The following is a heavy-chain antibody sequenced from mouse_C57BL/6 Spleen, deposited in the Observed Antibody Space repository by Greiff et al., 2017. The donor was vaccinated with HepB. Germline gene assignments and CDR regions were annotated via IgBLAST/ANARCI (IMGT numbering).Heavy chain of an antibody. J-gene: IGHJ2*01. CDR2: FHPYNDDT. D-gene: IGHD1-1*01. V-gene: IGHV1-47*01. CDR1: GYTFTTYP. Sequence: VQRVESGAELVKPGASVKMSCKASGYTFTTYPIEWMKQNHGKSLEWIGNFHPYNDDTKYNEKFKGKATLTVEKSSSTVYLELSRLTSDDSAVYYCAITTVVAKEGYYFDYWGQGTTLTVSS. CDR3: AITTVVAKEGYYFDY.